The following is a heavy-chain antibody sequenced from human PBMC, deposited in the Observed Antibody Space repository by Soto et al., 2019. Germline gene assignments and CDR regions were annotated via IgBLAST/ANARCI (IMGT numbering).Heavy chain of an antibody. Sequence: ASVKVSCKVSGYTLTELSMHWVRQAPGKGLEWMGGFDPEDGETIYAQKFQGRVTMTEDTSTDTAYMELSSLRSEDTAVYYCARVNFRNNWHDPHFDYWGLGILVTVSS. D-gene: IGHD1-1*01. CDR2: FDPEDGET. J-gene: IGHJ4*02. CDR1: GYTLTELS. CDR3: ARVNFRNNWHDPHFDY. V-gene: IGHV1-24*01.